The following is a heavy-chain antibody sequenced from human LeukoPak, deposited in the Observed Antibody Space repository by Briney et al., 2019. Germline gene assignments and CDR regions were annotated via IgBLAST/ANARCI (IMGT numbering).Heavy chain of an antibody. D-gene: IGHD2-15*01. CDR1: GGSFSGYY. V-gene: IGHV4-34*01. CDR3: ASRLLYCSGGSCYSRGSKNWFDP. J-gene: IGHJ5*02. CDR2: IYYSGST. Sequence: PSETLSLTCAVYGGSFSGYYWSWIRQPPGKGLEWIGSIYYSGSTYYNPSLKSRVTISVDTSRNQFSLRLSSVTAADTAVYYCASRLLYCSGGSCYSRGSKNWFDPWGQGTLVTVSS.